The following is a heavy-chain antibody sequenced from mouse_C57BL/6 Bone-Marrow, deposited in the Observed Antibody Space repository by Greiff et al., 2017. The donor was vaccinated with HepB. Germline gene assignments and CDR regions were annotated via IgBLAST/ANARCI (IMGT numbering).Heavy chain of an antibody. Sequence: EVQLVESGGGLVQSGRSLRLSCATSGFTFSDFYMEWVRQAPGKGLEWIAASRNKANDYTTEYSASVKGRIIVSRDTSQSILYLQMNALRAEDTAIYYCARDAGDSSGYDYAMDYWGQGTSVTVSS. CDR3: ARDAGDSSGYDYAMDY. V-gene: IGHV7-1*01. CDR2: SRNKANDYTT. CDR1: GFTFSDFY. D-gene: IGHD3-2*02. J-gene: IGHJ4*01.